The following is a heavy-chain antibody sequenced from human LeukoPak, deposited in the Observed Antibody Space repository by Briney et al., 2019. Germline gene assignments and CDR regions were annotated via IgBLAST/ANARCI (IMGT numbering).Heavy chain of an antibody. CDR3: ARGKAKDIVVVPAAAFDP. CDR2: INPSGGST. V-gene: IGHV1-46*01. Sequence: ASVKVSCKASGYTFTSYGISWVRQAPGQGLEWMGIINPSGGSTSYAQKFQGRVTMTRDMSTSTVYMELSSLRSEDTAVYYCARGKAKDIVVVPAAAFDPWGQGTLVTVSS. CDR1: GYTFTSYG. D-gene: IGHD2-2*01. J-gene: IGHJ5*02.